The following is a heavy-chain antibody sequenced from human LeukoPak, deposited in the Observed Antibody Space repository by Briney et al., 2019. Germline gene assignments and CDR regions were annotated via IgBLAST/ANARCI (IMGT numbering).Heavy chain of an antibody. CDR2: IKTRTDGGTT. D-gene: IGHD3-10*01. CDR1: GFTFSDAW. CDR3: TTEIPRGVLKHAFDI. V-gene: IGHV3-15*01. Sequence: PGGSLRLSCAASGFTFSDAWMSWVRQAPGKGLEWVGRIKTRTDGGTTDYAAPVKGRFTISRDDSKDTLYLQMNSLKTEDTAVYYCTTEIPRGVLKHAFDIWGQGTVVTVSS. J-gene: IGHJ3*02.